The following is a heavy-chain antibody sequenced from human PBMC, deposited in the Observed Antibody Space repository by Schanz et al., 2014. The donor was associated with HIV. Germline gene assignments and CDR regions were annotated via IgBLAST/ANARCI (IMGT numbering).Heavy chain of an antibody. J-gene: IGHJ4*02. V-gene: IGHV3-74*02. CDR3: ARRSSDGGYYDN. Sequence: EVQLVETGGGLIQPGGSLRLSCAVSGFTISSNYMSWVRQAPGKGLEWVSRMNNDVSSRLYADSVKGRFTISRDNAKNTLYLQMNSLRDEDTAVYYCARRSSDGGYYDNWGQGTLVTVSS. D-gene: IGHD2-15*01. CDR2: MNNDVSSR. CDR1: GFTISSNY.